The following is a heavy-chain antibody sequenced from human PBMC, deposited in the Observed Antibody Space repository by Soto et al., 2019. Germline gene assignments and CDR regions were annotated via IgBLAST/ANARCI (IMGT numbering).Heavy chain of an antibody. J-gene: IGHJ4*02. CDR2: ISLSGGST. CDR3: ERDPCWQPLLYGMGYLDH. D-gene: IGHD2-2*02. CDR1: AFAFSSYA. V-gene: IGHV3-23*01. Sequence: GGSLRLSCEASAFAFSSYAMTLVRQSPGKGLEWVSCISLSGGSTYYADSVKGRFTISRDNTKKTLYLQMNSPRDEDTAVYYCERDPCWQPLLYGMGYLDHWGQGSLVTVSS.